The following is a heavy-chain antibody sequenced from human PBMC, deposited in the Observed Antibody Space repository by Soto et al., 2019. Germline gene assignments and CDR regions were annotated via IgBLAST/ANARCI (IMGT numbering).Heavy chain of an antibody. CDR3: TTDTRIYDLGY. D-gene: IGHD3-3*01. CDR1: GFTFSNAW. Sequence: EVQLVESGGGLVKPGGSLRLSCAASGFTFSNAWMSWVRQAPGKGLAWVGRVKSETDSGTTDYGGPGKGRIPISRDDSNNTLYLQMNSLKSEDTAVYYCTTDTRIYDLGYWGQGTLVTVSS. CDR2: VKSETDSGTT. V-gene: IGHV3-15*01. J-gene: IGHJ4*02.